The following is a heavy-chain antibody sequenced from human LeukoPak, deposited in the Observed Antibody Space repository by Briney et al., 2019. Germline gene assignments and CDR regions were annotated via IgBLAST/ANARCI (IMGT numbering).Heavy chain of an antibody. CDR1: RFSFTTYT. Sequence: PGRSLRLSCAAARFSFTTYTMQWVRQAPGKGLEWVAGISDDGKNKFYADSVKGRFTISRDNSKNTLSLQVSSLRTEDTAVYYCAKDRYSYAFEYSDSWGQGTLVTVSS. CDR3: AKDRYSYAFEYSDS. V-gene: IGHV3-30*04. CDR2: ISDDGKNK. D-gene: IGHD5-18*01. J-gene: IGHJ4*02.